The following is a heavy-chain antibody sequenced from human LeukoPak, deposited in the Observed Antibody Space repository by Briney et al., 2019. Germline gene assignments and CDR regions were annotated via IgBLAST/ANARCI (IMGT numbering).Heavy chain of an antibody. V-gene: IGHV4-34*01. CDR1: GGSFSGYY. J-gene: IGHJ4*02. CDR2: INHSGST. CDR3: ARDRGSGWYDY. D-gene: IGHD6-19*01. Sequence: SETLSLTCAVYGGSFSGYYWSWIRQPPGKGLEWIGEINHSGSTHYNPSLKSRVTISVDTSKNQFSLKLSSVTAADTAVYYCARDRGSGWYDYWGQGTLVTVSS.